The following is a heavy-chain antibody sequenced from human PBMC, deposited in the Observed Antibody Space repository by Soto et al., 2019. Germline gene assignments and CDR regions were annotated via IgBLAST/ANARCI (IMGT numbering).Heavy chain of an antibody. Sequence: PGESLKISCKGSGYSFTSYWIGWVRQMPGKGLEWMGIIYPGDSDTRYSPSFQGQVTISADKPISTAYLQWSSLKASDTAMYYCARLRYSSGWYSYYYYYGMDVWGQGTTVPVSS. CDR2: IYPGDSDT. J-gene: IGHJ6*02. CDR3: ARLRYSSGWYSYYYYYGMDV. CDR1: GYSFTSYW. D-gene: IGHD6-19*01. V-gene: IGHV5-51*01.